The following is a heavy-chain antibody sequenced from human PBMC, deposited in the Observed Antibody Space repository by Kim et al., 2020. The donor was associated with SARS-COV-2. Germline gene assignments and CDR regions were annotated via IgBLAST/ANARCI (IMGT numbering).Heavy chain of an antibody. J-gene: IGHJ4*02. CDR1: GFTFSSYS. CDR2: ISSSSSYI. D-gene: IGHD1-26*01. V-gene: IGHV3-21*01. Sequence: GGSLRLSCAASGFTFSSYSMNWVRQAPGKGLEWVSSISSSSSYIYYADSVKGRFTISRDNAKNSLYLQMNSLRAEDTAVYYCARSPGEWELLFLDWGQGTLVTVSS. CDR3: ARSPGEWELLFLD.